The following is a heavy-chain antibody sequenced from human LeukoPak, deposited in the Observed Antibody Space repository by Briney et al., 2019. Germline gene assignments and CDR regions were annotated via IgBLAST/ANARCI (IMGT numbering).Heavy chain of an antibody. Sequence: GGSLRLSCAASGFTFSSYRMSWVRQAPGKGLEWVANIKQDGSEEYYVDSVKGRFTISRDNAKNSLYLQMNSLRAEDTAVYYCARGIRGVMNYWGQGTLVTVSS. D-gene: IGHD3-10*01. J-gene: IGHJ4*02. CDR1: GFTFSSYR. V-gene: IGHV3-7*01. CDR2: IKQDGSEE. CDR3: ARGIRGVMNY.